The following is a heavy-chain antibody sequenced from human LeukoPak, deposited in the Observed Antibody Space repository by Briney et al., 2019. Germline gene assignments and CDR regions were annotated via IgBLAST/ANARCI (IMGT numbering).Heavy chain of an antibody. D-gene: IGHD6-6*01. Sequence: GGSLRLSCAASGFTFSSYSMTWVRQAPGKGPEWVSFISDSGGITYYADSVKGRFTISRDNSKNTLYLQMNSLRAEDTAVYYCAKNTQYSGYYDCWGQGTLVAVSS. V-gene: IGHV3-23*01. CDR1: GFTFSSYS. J-gene: IGHJ4*02. CDR3: AKNTQYSGYYDC. CDR2: ISDSGGIT.